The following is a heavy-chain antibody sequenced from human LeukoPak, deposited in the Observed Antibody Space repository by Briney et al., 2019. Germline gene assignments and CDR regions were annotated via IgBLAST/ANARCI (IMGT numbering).Heavy chain of an antibody. CDR3: ATEWGSGWPYYFGY. J-gene: IGHJ4*02. CDR2: ITHSGST. CDR1: GGSFSGKY. V-gene: IGHV4-34*01. Sequence: KPSETLSLTCAVYGGSFSGKYWTWIRQPPGKGLEWIGEITHSGSTYYNPSLKSRVTISVDTSKNQFSLKLNSVTAADTAVYYCATEWGSGWPYYFGYWGQGTLVTVSS. D-gene: IGHD6-19*01.